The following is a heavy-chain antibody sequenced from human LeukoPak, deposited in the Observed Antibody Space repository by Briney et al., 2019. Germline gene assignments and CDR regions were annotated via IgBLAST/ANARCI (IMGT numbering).Heavy chain of an antibody. CDR1: GYTFSGYY. Sequence: ASVKVSCKASGYTFSGYYMHWVRQAPGQGLEWMGWINPKSGGTNEAQKFHDRVTMTRDTSIRTAYMEVSRLRSDDTAVYYCARVGADYYDSSGYYDYWGQGTLVTVSS. V-gene: IGHV1-2*02. CDR2: INPKSGGT. D-gene: IGHD3-22*01. J-gene: IGHJ4*02. CDR3: ARVGADYYDSSGYYDY.